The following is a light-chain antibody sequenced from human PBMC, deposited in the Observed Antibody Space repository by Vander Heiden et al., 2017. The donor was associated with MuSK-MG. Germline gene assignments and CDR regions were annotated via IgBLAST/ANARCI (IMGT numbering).Light chain of an antibody. Sequence: DIVLTQSPGTLSLSPGERATLSCRASQSVSSSYLAWYQHKPGQTPRLLMYGASSRATGIPDRFSGSGSGPDFTLTISRLEPEDFAVYYCQQDGNSPYTFGQGTKLEIK. CDR3: QQDGNSPYT. J-gene: IGKJ2*01. CDR1: QSVSSSY. CDR2: GAS. V-gene: IGKV3-20*01.